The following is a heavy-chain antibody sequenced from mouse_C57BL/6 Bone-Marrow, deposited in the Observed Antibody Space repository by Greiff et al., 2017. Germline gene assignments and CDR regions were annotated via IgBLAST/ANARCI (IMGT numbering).Heavy chain of an antibody. CDR1: GYTFTSYG. V-gene: IGHV1-81*01. CDR2: IYPRSGNT. J-gene: IGHJ3*01. CDR3: AKYGYDGFAY. D-gene: IGHD2-2*01. Sequence: QVQLQQSGAELARPGASVKLSCKASGYTFTSYGISWVKQRPGQGLEWIGEIYPRSGNTYYNEKFKGKATLTADKSSSTAYMGLRSLTSEDSAVYFCAKYGYDGFAYWGQGTLVTVSA.